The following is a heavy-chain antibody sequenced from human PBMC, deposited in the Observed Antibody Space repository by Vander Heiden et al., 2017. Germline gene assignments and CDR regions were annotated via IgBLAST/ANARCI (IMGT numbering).Heavy chain of an antibody. V-gene: IGHV3-23*01. Sequence: EVQLLESGGGLVQPGGSLRPSCAASGFTFRSYAMSWVRQARGKGLEWVSAISGSGGRTYYADSVKGRFTISRDNSKNTLYLQMNSLRAEDTAVYYCATRYYDSSDWGQGTLVTVSS. CDR2: ISGSGGRT. D-gene: IGHD3-22*01. J-gene: IGHJ4*02. CDR1: GFTFRSYA. CDR3: ATRYYDSSD.